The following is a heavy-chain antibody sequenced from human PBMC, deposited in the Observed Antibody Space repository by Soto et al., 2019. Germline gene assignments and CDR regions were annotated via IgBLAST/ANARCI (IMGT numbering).Heavy chain of an antibody. CDR2: ISFDGSNK. CDR1: GFTFSSYV. CDR3: ARAFNWYFDY. J-gene: IGHJ4*02. Sequence: QVQLVESGGGVVQPGRSLRLSCAASGFTFSSYVMHWVRQAPGKGLEWVALISFDGSNKYYADSVRGRFTISRDNLKNTLFLQMNSLRAEDTAVYSCARAFNWYFDYWGQGTLVSVSS. D-gene: IGHD1-1*01. V-gene: IGHV3-30-3*01.